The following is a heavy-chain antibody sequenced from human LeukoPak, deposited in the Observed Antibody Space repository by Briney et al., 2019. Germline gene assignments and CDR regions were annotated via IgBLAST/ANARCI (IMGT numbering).Heavy chain of an antibody. D-gene: IGHD2-15*01. CDR2: ISYDGSNT. Sequence: PGRSLRLSCAASGFTFSTYGTHWVRQAPGKGLEWVAVISYDGSNTYYADSVKGRFTISRDNSKNTLYLQMNSLRAEDTAVYYCARDNQYCSGGSCYPGFFDYWGQGTLVTVSA. CDR3: ARDNQYCSGGSCYPGFFDY. CDR1: GFTFSTYG. J-gene: IGHJ4*02. V-gene: IGHV3-30*03.